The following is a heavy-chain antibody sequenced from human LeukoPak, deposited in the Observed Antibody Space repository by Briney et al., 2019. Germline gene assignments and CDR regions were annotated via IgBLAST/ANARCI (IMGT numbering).Heavy chain of an antibody. V-gene: IGHV4-39*01. Sequence: SETLSLTCTVSGGSISSSSYYWGWIRQPPGKGLEWIGSIYYSGSTYYNPSLKSRVTISVDTSKNQFSLKLSSVTAADTAVYYCARHEGVDYYGSGSYYSLGWFDPWGQGTLVTVSS. CDR1: GGSISSSSYY. D-gene: IGHD3-10*01. CDR3: ARHEGVDYYGSGSYYSLGWFDP. J-gene: IGHJ5*02. CDR2: IYYSGST.